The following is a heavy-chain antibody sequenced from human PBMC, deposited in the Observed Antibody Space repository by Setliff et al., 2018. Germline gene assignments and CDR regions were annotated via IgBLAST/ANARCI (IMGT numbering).Heavy chain of an antibody. V-gene: IGHV4-59*12. D-gene: IGHD1-1*01. CDR1: GGSISSYY. CDR2: IYYSGST. Sequence: SETLSLTCTVSGGSISSYYWSWIRQPPGKGLEWIGYIYYSGSTNYNPSLKSRVTMSVDKSKNQFSLKLSSVTAADTAVYYCARGGGRYHSDSWGQGILVTVPS. CDR3: ARGGGRYHSDS. J-gene: IGHJ4*02.